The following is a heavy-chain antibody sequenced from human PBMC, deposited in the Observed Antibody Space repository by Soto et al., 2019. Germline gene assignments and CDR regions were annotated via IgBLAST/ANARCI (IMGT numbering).Heavy chain of an antibody. CDR3: ARESEDLTSNFDY. CDR2: ISSTTNYI. CDR1: GFTFTRYS. J-gene: IGHJ4*02. Sequence: GGSLRLSCTASGFTFTRYSMNWVRQAPGKGLEWVSSISSTTNYIYYGDSMKGRFTISRDNAKNSLYLEMNSLRAEDTAVYYCARESEDLTSNFDYWGQGTLVTVSS. V-gene: IGHV3-21*06.